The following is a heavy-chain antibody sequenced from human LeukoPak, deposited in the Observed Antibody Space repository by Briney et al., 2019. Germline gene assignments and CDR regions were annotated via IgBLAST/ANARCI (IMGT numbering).Heavy chain of an antibody. CDR1: GDSISTSNSY. Sequence: SETLSLTCTVSGDSISTSNSYWGWIRQPPGKGLEWIGEINHSGSTNYNPSLKSRVTISVDTSKNQFSLKLSSVTAADTAVYYCARIGYGVVGNDYWGQGTLVTVSS. CDR3: ARIGYGVVGNDY. CDR2: INHSGST. J-gene: IGHJ4*02. D-gene: IGHD2-15*01. V-gene: IGHV4-39*07.